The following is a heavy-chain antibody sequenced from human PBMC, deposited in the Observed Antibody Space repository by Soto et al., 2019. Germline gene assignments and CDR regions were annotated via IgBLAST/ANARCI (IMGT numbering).Heavy chain of an antibody. CDR2: ISYDGSNK. Sequence: PGGSLRLSCAASGFTFSSYAMHWVRQAPGKGLEWVAVISYDGSNKYYADSVKGRFTISRDNSKNTLYLQMNSLRAEDTAVYYCARAVGATQRYYYYYGMDVWGQGTTVTVSS. D-gene: IGHD1-26*01. V-gene: IGHV3-30-3*01. CDR3: ARAVGATQRYYYYYGMDV. J-gene: IGHJ6*02. CDR1: GFTFSSYA.